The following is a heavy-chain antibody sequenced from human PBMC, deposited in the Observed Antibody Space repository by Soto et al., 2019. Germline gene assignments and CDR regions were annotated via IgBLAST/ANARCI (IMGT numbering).Heavy chain of an antibody. CDR3: AHSRPTPNWFDP. Sequence: SGPTLVNPTQTLTLTCTFSGFSLSTSGVGVGWIRQPPGKALEWLALIYWNDDERYSPSLKSRLTITKDTSKNQVVLTMTNMDLVDTATYYCAHSRPTPNWFDPWGQGTLVTVSS. CDR1: GFSLSTSGVG. J-gene: IGHJ5*02. V-gene: IGHV2-5*01. CDR2: IYWNDDE.